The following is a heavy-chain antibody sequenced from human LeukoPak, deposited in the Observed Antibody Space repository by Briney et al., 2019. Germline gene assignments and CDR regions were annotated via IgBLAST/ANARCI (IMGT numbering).Heavy chain of an antibody. CDR1: GFTVNDYW. V-gene: IGHV3-74*01. CDR2: INSDGSRA. J-gene: IGHJ6*02. D-gene: IGHD3-10*01. CDR3: ARDLKFFGGYYYGMDV. Sequence: GGSLRLSCAASGFTVNDYWMYWVRQAPGKGLVWVSRINSDGSRATYADSVEGRFTISRDNAKNTLYLQMNSLRAEDTAVYYCARDLKFFGGYYYGMDVWGQGTTVTVSS.